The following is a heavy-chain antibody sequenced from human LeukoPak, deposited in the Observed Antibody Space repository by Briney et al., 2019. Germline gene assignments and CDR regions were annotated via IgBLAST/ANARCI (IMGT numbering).Heavy chain of an antibody. Sequence: PGGSLRLSCAASGFTFSSYGMHWVRQAPGKGLEWVAVIWYDGSNKYYADSVKGRFTISRDNSKNTLYLQMNSLRAEDTAIYYCASGDSSSWYSFNYWGQGTLVTVSS. CDR1: GFTFSSYG. CDR2: IWYDGSNK. D-gene: IGHD6-13*01. J-gene: IGHJ4*02. CDR3: ASGDSSSWYSFNY. V-gene: IGHV3-33*01.